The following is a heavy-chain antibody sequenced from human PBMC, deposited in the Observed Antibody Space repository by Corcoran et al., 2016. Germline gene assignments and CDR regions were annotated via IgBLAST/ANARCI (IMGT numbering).Heavy chain of an antibody. V-gene: IGHV1-2*02. CDR2: INPNSGGT. CDR3: ARDLAARRDYYYYGMDV. CDR1: GYTFTGYY. J-gene: IGHJ6*02. Sequence: QVQLVQSGAEVKKPGASVKVSCKASGYTFTGYYMHWVRQAPGQGLEWMGWINPNSGGTNYAQKFQGRVTMTRDTSISTAYMELGRVRSDDTAVYYCARDLAARRDYYYYGMDVWGQGTTVTVSS. D-gene: IGHD6-6*01.